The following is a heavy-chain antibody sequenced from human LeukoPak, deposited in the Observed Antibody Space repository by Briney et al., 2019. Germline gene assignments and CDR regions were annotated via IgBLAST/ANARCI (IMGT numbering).Heavy chain of an antibody. CDR2: FDPVDGET. D-gene: IGHD1-26*01. CDR1: GYTLTELS. CDR3: ARDSVGATTLHFDY. V-gene: IGHV1-24*01. J-gene: IGHJ4*02. Sequence: ASVKVSCKVSGYTLTELSMHWVRQAPGKGLEWMGGFDPVDGETIYAQKFQGRVTMTEDTSTDTAYMELRSLRSDDTAVYYCARDSVGATTLHFDYWGQGTLVTVSS.